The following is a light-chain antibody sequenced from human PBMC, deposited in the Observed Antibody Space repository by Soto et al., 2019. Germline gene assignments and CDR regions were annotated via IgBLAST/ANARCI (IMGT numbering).Light chain of an antibody. CDR3: HQRQSWPRT. J-gene: IGKJ1*01. Sequence: EIVMTQSPVTLSVSPGERATLSCRASQSVASNLAWYQQKPGQAPRLLIYGASTRATGIPARFSGTGFGTEFTLTISDVQPEDFALYYCHQRQSWPRTFGQGTKVDI. CDR2: GAS. V-gene: IGKV3-15*01. CDR1: QSVASN.